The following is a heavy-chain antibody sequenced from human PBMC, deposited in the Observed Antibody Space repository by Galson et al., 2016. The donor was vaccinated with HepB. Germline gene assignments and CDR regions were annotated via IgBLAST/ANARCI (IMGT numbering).Heavy chain of an antibody. CDR1: GYTLSSYH. CDR2: IDPSDGSA. Sequence: SVKVSCKARGYTLSSYHMNWVRQAPGQGLEWMGRIDPSDGSATYAQTIQGRVTLTSDSSTGTVFLEVKSLTSADTAVYYCAREWPGRITMIRGPPYLDHWGQGTLVAVSS. V-gene: IGHV1-46*01. D-gene: IGHD3-10*01. CDR3: AREWPGRITMIRGPPYLDH. J-gene: IGHJ4*02.